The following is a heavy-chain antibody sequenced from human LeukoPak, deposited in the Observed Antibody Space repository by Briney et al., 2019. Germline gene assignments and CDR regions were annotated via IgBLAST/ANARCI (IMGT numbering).Heavy chain of an antibody. CDR1: GGSISSYY. J-gene: IGHJ4*02. Sequence: PSETLPLTCTVSGGSISSYYWSWIRQPPGKGLEWIGYIHYSGSTNYNPSLKSRVTISVDTSKNQFSLKMNSVTAADTAVYYCARRRGSGWSDHFDYWGQGTLVTVSS. D-gene: IGHD6-19*01. CDR2: IHYSGST. CDR3: ARRRGSGWSDHFDY. V-gene: IGHV4-59*08.